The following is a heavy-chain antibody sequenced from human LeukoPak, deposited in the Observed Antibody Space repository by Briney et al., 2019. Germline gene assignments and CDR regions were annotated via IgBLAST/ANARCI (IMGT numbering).Heavy chain of an antibody. CDR2: INHSGST. Sequence: KPSETLSLTCAVYGGSFSGYYWSWIRQPPGKGLEWIGEINHSGSTNYNPSLKSRVTISVDTSKNQFSLKLSSVTAADTAVYYCARAPGYCSSTSCYTAAFDIWGQGTMVTVSS. CDR3: ARAPGYCSSTSCYTAAFDI. D-gene: IGHD2-2*02. CDR1: GGSFSGYY. V-gene: IGHV4-34*01. J-gene: IGHJ3*02.